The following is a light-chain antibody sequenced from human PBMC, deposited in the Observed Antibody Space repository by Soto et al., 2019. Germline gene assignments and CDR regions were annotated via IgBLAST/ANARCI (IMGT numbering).Light chain of an antibody. CDR2: DVS. Sequence: QSALTQAASVSGSPGQSITISCTGTSSDVGGFNFVSWYQQPPGKAPKLMIYDVSHRPSGVSNRFSGSKSGNTAPLTISGLQAEDEGDYYCSSYTTSSTIVFGTGTKLTVL. V-gene: IGLV2-14*01. CDR3: SSYTTSSTIV. J-gene: IGLJ1*01. CDR1: SSDVGGFNF.